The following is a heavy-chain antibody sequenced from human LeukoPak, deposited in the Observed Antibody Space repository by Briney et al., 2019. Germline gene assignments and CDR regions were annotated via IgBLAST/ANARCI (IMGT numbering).Heavy chain of an antibody. V-gene: IGHV3-48*01. J-gene: IGHJ4*02. CDR3: VRDFNWAFDS. D-gene: IGHD7-27*01. CDR2: IRPSGSDM. Sequence: GGSLRLSCAASGFTFSGFSLNWVRQAPGKGLEWISNIRPSGSDMYYAASVKGRFTISRDSATNSLYLHMNNLKVDDAAVYFCVRDFNWAFDSWGQGTLVTVSS. CDR1: GFTFSGFS.